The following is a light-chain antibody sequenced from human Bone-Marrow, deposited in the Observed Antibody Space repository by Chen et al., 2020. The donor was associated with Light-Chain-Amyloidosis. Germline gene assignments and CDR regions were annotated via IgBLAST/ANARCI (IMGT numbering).Light chain of an antibody. Sequence: DIVMTQTPLSLSVTPGQPASISCKSSQSLRDIKTYLYWYLQKPGQSPQLLIYEVSNRFSGVPDRLSGSGSETDFTLKISRVEAEDVGVYYCRQSIQLPLTFGGGTKVEIK. V-gene: IGKV2D-29*02. CDR1: QSLRDIKTY. CDR2: EVS. CDR3: RQSIQLPLT. J-gene: IGKJ4*01.